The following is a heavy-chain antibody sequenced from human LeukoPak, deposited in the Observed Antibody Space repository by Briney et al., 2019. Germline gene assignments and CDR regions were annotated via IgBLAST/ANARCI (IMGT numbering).Heavy chain of an antibody. D-gene: IGHD3-16*01. CDR1: GFRFSDFT. J-gene: IGHJ5*02. CDR3: GKEGGA. CDR2: IGGRGGST. Sequence: PGGSLRLSCAASGFRFSDFTMTWVRQAPGKGLEWVSAIGGRGGSTYYADSLGGRFTISRDNSKDMVYLQMNSLKVEDTATYYCGKEGGAWGQGTKVTVSS. V-gene: IGHV3-23*01.